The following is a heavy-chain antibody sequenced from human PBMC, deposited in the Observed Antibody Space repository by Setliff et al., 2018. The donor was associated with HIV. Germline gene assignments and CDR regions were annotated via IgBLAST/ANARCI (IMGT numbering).Heavy chain of an antibody. D-gene: IGHD5-12*01. CDR2: ISYTGST. J-gene: IGHJ4*02. CDR3: ARGHEWLRN. CDR1: GDSISNDY. Sequence: KPSETLSLTCTVSGDSISNDYWTWIRQSPEKGLEWIAYISYTGSTNYNTSLKSRVTLSLDASKNQISLKLRSVIAAGTAMYYCARGHEWLRNWGQGTLVTVSS. V-gene: IGHV4-59*01.